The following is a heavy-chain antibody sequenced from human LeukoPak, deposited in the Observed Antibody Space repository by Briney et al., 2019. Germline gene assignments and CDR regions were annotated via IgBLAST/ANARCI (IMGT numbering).Heavy chain of an antibody. V-gene: IGHV4-59*01. CDR3: ARVYQSAEYYFDY. J-gene: IGHJ4*02. Sequence: SETLSLTCTVSGVSIDSYYWSWIRQPPGKGLKWIGYIYYTGSTEYHPSLKSRVTISLDTSKNQFSLKLTSVTAADTAVYYCARVYQSAEYYFDYWGQGNLVSVSS. CDR2: IYYTGST. CDR1: GVSIDSYY. D-gene: IGHD2-2*01.